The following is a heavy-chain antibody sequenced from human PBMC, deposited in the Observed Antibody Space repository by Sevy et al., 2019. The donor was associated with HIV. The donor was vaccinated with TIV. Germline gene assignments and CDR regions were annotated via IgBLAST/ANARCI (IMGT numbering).Heavy chain of an antibody. CDR3: ARDGGTLTTPGAFDI. CDR1: GGSISSGSYS. CDR2: IYHSGNT. Sequence: SETLSLTCTVSGGSISSGSYSWNWIRQPPGKGLEWIGYIYHSGNTYYNPSLKSRLIISVDRSKNQFSLKLSSVTAADTAMYYCARDGGTLTTPGAFDIWGQGTMVTVSS. V-gene: IGHV4-30-2*01. D-gene: IGHD4-17*01. J-gene: IGHJ3*02.